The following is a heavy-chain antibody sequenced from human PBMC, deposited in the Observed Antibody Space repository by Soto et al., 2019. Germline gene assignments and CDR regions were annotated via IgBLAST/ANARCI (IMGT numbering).Heavy chain of an antibody. J-gene: IGHJ4*02. V-gene: IGHV3-33*01. Sequence: VQLLESGGGLVQPGGSLRLSCAASGFTFSSYGMHWVRQAPGKGLEWVAVIWYDGSNKYYADSVKGRFTISRDNSKNTLYLQMNSLRAEDTAVYYCARDTVLLWFGELSYWGQGTLVTVSS. CDR1: GFTFSSYG. CDR2: IWYDGSNK. D-gene: IGHD3-10*01. CDR3: ARDTVLLWFGELSY.